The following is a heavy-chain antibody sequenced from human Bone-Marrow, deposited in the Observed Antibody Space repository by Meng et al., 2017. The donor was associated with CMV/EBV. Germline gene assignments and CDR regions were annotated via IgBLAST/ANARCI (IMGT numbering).Heavy chain of an antibody. Sequence: GGALRLSCAASGFTFSSYGMHWVRQAPGKGLEWVAFIRYDGSNKYYADSVKGRFAISRDNSKNTLYLQMNSLRAEDTAVYYCARDVQYGMDVWGQGTTVTVSS. D-gene: IGHD4-11*01. CDR3: ARDVQYGMDV. CDR2: IRYDGSNK. V-gene: IGHV3-30*02. CDR1: GFTFSSYG. J-gene: IGHJ6*02.